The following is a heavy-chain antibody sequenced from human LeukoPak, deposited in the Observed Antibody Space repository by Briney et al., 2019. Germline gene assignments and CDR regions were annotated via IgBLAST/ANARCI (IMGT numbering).Heavy chain of an antibody. J-gene: IGHJ4*02. CDR1: GGSISSYY. D-gene: IGHD5-18*01. Sequence: SETLSLTCTVSGGSISSYYWSWLRQPPGKGLEWIGYIYYSGSTNYNPSLKSRVTISVDTSKNQFSLKLSSVTAADTAVYYCARGGYSYRSEFDYWGQGTLVTVSS. V-gene: IGHV4-59*08. CDR3: ARGGYSYRSEFDY. CDR2: IYYSGST.